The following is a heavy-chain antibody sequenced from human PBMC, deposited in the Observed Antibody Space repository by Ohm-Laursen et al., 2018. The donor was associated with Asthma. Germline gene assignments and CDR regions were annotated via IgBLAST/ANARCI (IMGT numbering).Heavy chain of an antibody. CDR1: GYTFTAYY. D-gene: IGHD6-19*01. CDR3: ARAGSSGNDY. CDR2: INPNSGGT. Sequence: ASVKVSCKASGYTFTAYYIHWVRQAPGQGLEWMGRINPNSGGTNSAQYFQGRVTITSDTSINTAYMELSRLRSDDTAVYYCARAGSSGNDYWGQGTLVTVSS. V-gene: IGHV1-2*06. J-gene: IGHJ4*02.